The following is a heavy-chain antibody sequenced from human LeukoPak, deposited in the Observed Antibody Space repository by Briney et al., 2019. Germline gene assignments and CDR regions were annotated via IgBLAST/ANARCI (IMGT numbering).Heavy chain of an antibody. D-gene: IGHD1-26*01. CDR3: ARWDSGSCSD. CDR1: GFTFSDHY. CDR2: TKNKANSYTT. J-gene: IGHJ4*02. Sequence: GSLRLSCAASGFTFSDHYMDWARQAPGKGLEWVGRTKNKANSYTTEYAASVKGRFTISRDESKNSLYLQLNSLKTEDTAVYYCARWDSGSCSDWGQGTLVTVSS. V-gene: IGHV3-72*01.